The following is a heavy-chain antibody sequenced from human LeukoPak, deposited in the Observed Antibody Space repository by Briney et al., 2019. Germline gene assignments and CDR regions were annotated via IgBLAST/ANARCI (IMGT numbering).Heavy chain of an antibody. Sequence: PGGSLRLSCAASGFTFSSYAMSWVRQAPGKALEWVSAISGSGGSTYYADSVKGRFTISRDNSKNTLYLQMNSLRAEDTAVYYCAKFPIVVVVAASLDYWGQGTLVTVSS. J-gene: IGHJ4*02. CDR3: AKFPIVVVVAASLDY. CDR1: GFTFSSYA. D-gene: IGHD2-15*01. CDR2: ISGSGGST. V-gene: IGHV3-23*01.